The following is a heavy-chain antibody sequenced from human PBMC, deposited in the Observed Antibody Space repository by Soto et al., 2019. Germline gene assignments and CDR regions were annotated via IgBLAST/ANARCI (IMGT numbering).Heavy chain of an antibody. Sequence: EVQLVESGGGSVQAGGSLRLSCAGSGFNFNNYWMSWVRQAPGKGLEWVANLKEDGSVKYYVDSVKDRFTVSRDNAKNLQYLQMNSLRVEDTAMYYCARIGYKSSTFDYWGQGSLVTVSS. J-gene: IGHJ4*02. CDR1: GFNFNNYW. D-gene: IGHD2-2*02. V-gene: IGHV3-7*01. CDR2: LKEDGSVK. CDR3: ARIGYKSSTFDY.